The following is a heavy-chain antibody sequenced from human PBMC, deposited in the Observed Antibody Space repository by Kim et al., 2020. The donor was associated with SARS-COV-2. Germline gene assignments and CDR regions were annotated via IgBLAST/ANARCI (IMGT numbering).Heavy chain of an antibody. V-gene: IGHV3-13*04. CDR1: GFTFSSYD. CDR3: ARGRGYSGYGGGMDV. CDR2: IGTAGDT. J-gene: IGHJ6*02. D-gene: IGHD5-12*01. Sequence: GGSLRLSCAASGFTFSSYDMHWVRQATGKGLEWVSAIGTAGDTYYPGYVKGRFTISRENAKNSLYPQMNSLRAGETAVYYCARGRGYSGYGGGMDVWG.